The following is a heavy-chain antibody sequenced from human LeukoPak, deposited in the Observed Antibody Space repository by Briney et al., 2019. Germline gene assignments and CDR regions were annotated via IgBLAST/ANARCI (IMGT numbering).Heavy chain of an antibody. V-gene: IGHV4-39*01. J-gene: IGHJ4*02. Sequence: PSETLSLTCTVSGGSISSSSYYWGWIRQPPGKGLEWIGSIYYSGSTYYNPSLKSRVTISVDTSKNQFSLRLSSVTAADTAVYYCAVNYGDCVFDYWGQGTLVTVSS. CDR1: GGSISSSSYY. D-gene: IGHD4-17*01. CDR2: IYYSGST. CDR3: AVNYGDCVFDY.